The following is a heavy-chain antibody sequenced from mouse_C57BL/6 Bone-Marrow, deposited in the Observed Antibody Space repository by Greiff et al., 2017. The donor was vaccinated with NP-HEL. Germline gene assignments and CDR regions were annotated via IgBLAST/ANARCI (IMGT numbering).Heavy chain of an antibody. CDR1: GFTFSSYG. CDR2: ISSGGSYT. Sequence: EVQRVESGGDLVKPGGSLKLSCAASGFTFSSYGMSWVRQTPDKRLEWVATISSGGSYTYYPDSVKGRFTISRDNAKNTLYLQMSSLKSEDTAMYYCATYYYGSSYWGQGTTLTVSS. J-gene: IGHJ2*01. D-gene: IGHD1-1*01. CDR3: ATYYYGSSY. V-gene: IGHV5-6*01.